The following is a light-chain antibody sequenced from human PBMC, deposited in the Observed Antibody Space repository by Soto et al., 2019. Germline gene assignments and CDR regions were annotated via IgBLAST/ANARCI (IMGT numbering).Light chain of an antibody. CDR2: LHN. V-gene: IGLV1-44*01. CDR3: GTWDDSLNAML. CDR1: TSNVGRNA. J-gene: IGLJ3*02. Sequence: QSVLTQPPSASGTPGQSVPISCSGGTSNVGRNAVNWYQQFPGSAPRLLIQLHNQRPSGVPTRFSASKSGTSASLAISGLQSEDEAEYYCGTWDDSLNAMLFGGGTKLTVL.